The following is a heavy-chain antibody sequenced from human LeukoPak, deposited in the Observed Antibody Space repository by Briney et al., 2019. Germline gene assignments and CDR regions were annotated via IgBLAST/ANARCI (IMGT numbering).Heavy chain of an antibody. V-gene: IGHV4-59*01. CDR3: ARGDLAGTTSYYFDY. CDR2: IYYSGST. D-gene: IGHD1-7*01. J-gene: IGHJ4*02. CDR1: GGSISSYY. Sequence: SETLSLTCTVSGGSISSYYWSWIRQPPGKGLEWIGYIYYSGSTNYNPSLKSRVTISVDTSKNQFSPKLSSVTAADTAVYYCARGDLAGTTSYYFDYWGQGTLVTVSS.